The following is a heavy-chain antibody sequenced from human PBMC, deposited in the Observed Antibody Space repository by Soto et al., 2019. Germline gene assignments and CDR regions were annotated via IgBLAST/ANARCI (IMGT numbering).Heavy chain of an antibody. CDR2: ISFDGSEK. V-gene: IGHV3-30*18. D-gene: IGHD2-2*01. J-gene: IGHJ4*02. CDR3: ANSPNFYCGSYLCYKYDFDH. Sequence: QEHLVESGGGVVQPGTSLRLSCAASGFTFNTYGMHWVRQAPGKGLEWVAVISFDGSEKFYVDSVKGRFTISRDNSKKTLYLQLNSLRPEDTATYYCANSPNFYCGSYLCYKYDFDHWGQGTLVTVSS. CDR1: GFTFNTYG.